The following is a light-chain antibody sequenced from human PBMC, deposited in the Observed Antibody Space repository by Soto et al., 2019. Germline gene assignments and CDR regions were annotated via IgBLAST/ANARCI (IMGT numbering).Light chain of an antibody. CDR1: SSDVGGYNY. J-gene: IGLJ2*01. CDR3: SSYGGSNNLI. Sequence: QSALTQPPSASGSPGQSVTISCTGTSSDVGGYNYVSWYQQHPGKAPKLMIYDVSERPSGVPDRFSGSKSGNTASLTVSGVQAEDEADYYCSSYGGSNNLIFGGGTKLTVL. V-gene: IGLV2-8*01. CDR2: DVS.